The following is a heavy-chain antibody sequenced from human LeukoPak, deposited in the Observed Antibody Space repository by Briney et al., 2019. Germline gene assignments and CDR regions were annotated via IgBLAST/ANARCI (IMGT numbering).Heavy chain of an antibody. J-gene: IGHJ5*02. CDR1: GFTFSSYA. V-gene: IGHV3-23*01. CDR2: ISGSGGST. Sequence: GGSLRLSCAASGFTFSSYAMSWVRQAPGKGLEWVSAISGSGGSTYYEDSVKGRFTISRDNSKNTLYLQMNGRRAEDTGVYYCARDDILTGYYPWGQGTLVTVSS. D-gene: IGHD3-9*01. CDR3: ARDDILTGYYP.